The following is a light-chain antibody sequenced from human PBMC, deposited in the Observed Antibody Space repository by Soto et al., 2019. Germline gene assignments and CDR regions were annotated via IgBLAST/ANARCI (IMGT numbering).Light chain of an antibody. Sequence: SVLTQPPSASVSPGQSVTISCTGTSSDVGSYNYVSWYQQHPGKAPKLMIYEVTKRPSGVPDRFSGSKSGNTASLTVSGLQAEDEADYYCTSYAGSNNFGIFGTGTKVTVL. CDR2: EVT. V-gene: IGLV2-8*01. J-gene: IGLJ1*01. CDR1: SSDVGSYNY. CDR3: TSYAGSNNFGI.